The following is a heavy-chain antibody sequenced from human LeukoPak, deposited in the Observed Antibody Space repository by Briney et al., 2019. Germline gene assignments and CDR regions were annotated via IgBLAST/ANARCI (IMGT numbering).Heavy chain of an antibody. Sequence: SETLSLTCTVSGGSISSYYGSWIRQRPGKGRGWVGYIYYSGSTNYNPSLKSRVTTSLDTSKNQFSLKLSSVTAADTAVYYCAREHCSGGTCYSRVPSWFDPWGQGTLVTVSS. CDR1: GGSISSYY. CDR2: IYYSGST. J-gene: IGHJ5*02. CDR3: AREHCSGGTCYSRVPSWFDP. D-gene: IGHD2-15*01. V-gene: IGHV4-59*08.